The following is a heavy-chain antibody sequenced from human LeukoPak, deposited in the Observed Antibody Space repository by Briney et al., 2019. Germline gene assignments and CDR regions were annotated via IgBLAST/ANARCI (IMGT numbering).Heavy chain of an antibody. Sequence: PGGSLRLSXAASRFTFNNYGMHWVRQAPGKGLEWGAFIQYDGNSKYYIDFVKGRFYISRDNSKNTLYLQMNSLIPEDTAVYFCAKAVVGYTYAFDSWGQGTLVTVSS. V-gene: IGHV3-30*02. CDR1: RFTFNNYG. J-gene: IGHJ4*02. CDR2: IQYDGNSK. CDR3: AKAVVGYTYAFDS. D-gene: IGHD5-18*01.